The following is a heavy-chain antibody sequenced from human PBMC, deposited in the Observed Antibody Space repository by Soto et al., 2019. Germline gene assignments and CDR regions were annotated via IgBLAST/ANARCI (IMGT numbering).Heavy chain of an antibody. CDR1: GFTFSSYA. Sequence: EVQLLESGGGLVQPGGSLRLSCAASGFTFSSYAMSWVRQAPAGKGLEWVSGISGSGGGTSYADSVKGRFTISRDNSKNTLYLQMNSLRAEDAAVYYCAKDKEPDVVVLPGGGFGYWGQGTLVTVSS. J-gene: IGHJ4*02. CDR2: ISGSGGGT. V-gene: IGHV3-23*01. D-gene: IGHD2-15*01. CDR3: AKDKEPDVVVLPGGGFGY.